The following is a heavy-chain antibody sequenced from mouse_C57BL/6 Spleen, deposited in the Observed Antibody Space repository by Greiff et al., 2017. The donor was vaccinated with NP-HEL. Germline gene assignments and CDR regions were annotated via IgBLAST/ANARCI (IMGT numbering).Heavy chain of an antibody. CDR3: ARSELGPFAY. V-gene: IGHV1-82*01. Sequence: VQRVESGPELVKPGASVKISCKASGYAFSSSWMNWVKQRLGKGLEWIGRIYPGDGDTNYNGKFKGKATLTADKSSSTAYMQLSSLTSEDSAVYFCARSELGPFAYWGQGTLVTVSA. D-gene: IGHD4-1*01. CDR1: GYAFSSSW. J-gene: IGHJ3*01. CDR2: IYPGDGDT.